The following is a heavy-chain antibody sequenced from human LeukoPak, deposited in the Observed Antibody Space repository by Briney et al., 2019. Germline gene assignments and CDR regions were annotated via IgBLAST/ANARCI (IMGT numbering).Heavy chain of an antibody. V-gene: IGHV1-69*13. CDR3: ARSNYGGKRWFDP. J-gene: IGHJ5*02. Sequence: SVKVSCKASGGTFSSYAISWVRQAPGQGLEWMGGIIPIFGTANYAQKFQGRVTITADESTSTAYMELSSLRSEDTAVYYCARSNYGGKRWFDPWGQGTLVTVSS. D-gene: IGHD4-23*01. CDR2: IIPIFGTA. CDR1: GGTFSSYA.